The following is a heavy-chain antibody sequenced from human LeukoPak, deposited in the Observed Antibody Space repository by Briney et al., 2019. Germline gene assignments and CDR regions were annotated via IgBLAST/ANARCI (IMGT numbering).Heavy chain of an antibody. CDR3: AKDIGISGAFDI. V-gene: IGHV3-30*18. J-gene: IGHJ3*02. CDR2: ISYDGSNK. D-gene: IGHD2/OR15-2a*01. CDR1: GFTFSSYG. Sequence: PGGSLRLSCAASGFTFSSYGMHWVRQAPGKGLEWVAVISYDGSNKYYADSVKGRFTISRDNSKNTLYLQMNSLRAEDTAVYYCAKDIGISGAFDIWGQGTMVTVSS.